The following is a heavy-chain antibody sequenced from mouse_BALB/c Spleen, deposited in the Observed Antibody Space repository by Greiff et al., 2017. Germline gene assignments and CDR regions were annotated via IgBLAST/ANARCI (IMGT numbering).Heavy chain of an antibody. Sequence: EVKLVESGAELVRSGASVKLSCTASGFNIKDYYMHWVKQRPEQGLEWIGWIDPENGDTEYAPKFQGKATMTADTSSNTAYLQLSSLTSEDTAVYYCTLDYGGYAMDYWGQGTSVTVSS. CDR2: IDPENGDT. CDR3: TLDYGGYAMDY. CDR1: GFNIKDYY. J-gene: IGHJ4*01. D-gene: IGHD2-4*01. V-gene: IGHV14-4*02.